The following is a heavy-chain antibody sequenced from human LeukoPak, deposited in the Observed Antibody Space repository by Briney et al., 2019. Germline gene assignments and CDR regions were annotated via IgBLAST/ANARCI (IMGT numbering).Heavy chain of an antibody. CDR3: ASSSSWMSFDY. J-gene: IGHJ4*02. V-gene: IGHV3-30-3*01. CDR1: GFTFSSYA. Sequence: GGSLRLSCAASGFTFSSYAMHWVRQAPGKGLEWVAVISYDGSNKYYADSVKGRFTISRDNSKNTLYLQMNSLRAEDTAVYYCASSSSWMSFDYWGQGTLVTVSS. CDR2: ISYDGSNK. D-gene: IGHD6-13*01.